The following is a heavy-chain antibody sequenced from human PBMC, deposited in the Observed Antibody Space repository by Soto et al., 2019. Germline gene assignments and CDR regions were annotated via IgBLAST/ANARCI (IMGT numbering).Heavy chain of an antibody. V-gene: IGHV3-48*01. CDR3: TSSASPDAY. CDR1: GFDFNSYS. J-gene: IGHJ4*02. CDR2: INSGSTSV. D-gene: IGHD1-26*01. Sequence: EVQLVESGGGLVQPGGSLRLSCVASGFDFNSYSMNWVRQAPGKGLEWISYINSGSTSVFYADSVKGRFTISRDNAKNTLYLQMNSLRAEGTAVYYFTSSASPDAYWGQGTLVTVSS.